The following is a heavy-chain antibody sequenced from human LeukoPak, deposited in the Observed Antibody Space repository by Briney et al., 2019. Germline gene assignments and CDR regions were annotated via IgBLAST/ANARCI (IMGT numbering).Heavy chain of an antibody. V-gene: IGHV3-53*01. D-gene: IGHD2-15*01. CDR2: IYSGGST. J-gene: IGHJ4*02. CDR3: VTLPTGDY. CDR1: GFTVSRNH. Sequence: GGSLRLSCAAFGFTVSRNHMTWVRQAPGKGLEWVSIIYSGGSTYYADSVRGRFTISRDSSQNTLYLQMSGLRVEDTAVYYCVTLPTGDYWGQGTLVTVSS.